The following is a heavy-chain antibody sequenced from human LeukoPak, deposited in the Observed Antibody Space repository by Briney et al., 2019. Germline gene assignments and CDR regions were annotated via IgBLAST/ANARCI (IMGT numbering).Heavy chain of an antibody. CDR3: ARADTAMVAPYYYYYMDV. J-gene: IGHJ6*03. CDR1: GYTFTSYG. D-gene: IGHD5-18*01. V-gene: IGHV1-18*01. Sequence: ASVKVSCKASGYTFTSYGISWVRQAPGQGLEWMGWISAYNGNTNYTQKLQGRVTMTTDTSTSTAYMELRSLRSDVTAVYYCARADTAMVAPYYYYYMDVWGKGTTVTVSS. CDR2: ISAYNGNT.